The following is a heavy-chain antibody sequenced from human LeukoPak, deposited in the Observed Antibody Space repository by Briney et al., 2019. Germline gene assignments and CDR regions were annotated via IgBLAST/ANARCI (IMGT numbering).Heavy chain of an antibody. D-gene: IGHD3-22*01. J-gene: IGHJ4*02. V-gene: IGHV1-8*01. CDR1: GYTFTSYD. CDR3: ARGSRSWDGSRYLYYFDY. CDR2: MNPNSGNT. Sequence: VASVKVSCKASGYTFTSYDINWVRQATGQGLEWMGWMNPNSGNTGYAQKFQGRVTVTRNTSISTAYMELSSLRFEDTAVYYCARGSRSWDGSRYLYYFDYWGQGTLVTVSS.